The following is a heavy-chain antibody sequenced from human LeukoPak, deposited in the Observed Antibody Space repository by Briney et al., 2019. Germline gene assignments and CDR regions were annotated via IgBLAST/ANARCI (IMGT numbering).Heavy chain of an antibody. J-gene: IGHJ4*02. CDR3: AATDDYGDYFFDY. CDR1: GYTFTGYY. Sequence: SVKVSCKASGYTFTGYYMHWVRQAPGQGLEWMGWINPNSGGTNYAQKFQGRVTMTRDTSISTAYMELSRLRSDDTAVYYCAATDDYGDYFFDYWGQGTLVTVSS. V-gene: IGHV1-2*02. CDR2: INPNSGGT. D-gene: IGHD4-17*01.